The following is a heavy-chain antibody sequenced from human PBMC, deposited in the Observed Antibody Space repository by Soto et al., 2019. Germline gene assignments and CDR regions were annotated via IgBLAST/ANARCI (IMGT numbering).Heavy chain of an antibody. CDR2: ISYDGSNK. J-gene: IGHJ3*02. CDR3: ARDNLAAHDAFDI. D-gene: IGHD6-13*01. Sequence: GGSLRLSCAASGFTFSSYAMHWVRQAPGKGLEWVAVISYDGSNKYYADSVKGRFTISRDNSKNTLYLQMNSLRAEDTAVYYCARDNLAAHDAFDIWGQGTMVTVSS. CDR1: GFTFSSYA. V-gene: IGHV3-30-3*01.